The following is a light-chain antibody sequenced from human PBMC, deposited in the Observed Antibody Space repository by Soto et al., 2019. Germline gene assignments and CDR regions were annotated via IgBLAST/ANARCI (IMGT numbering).Light chain of an antibody. V-gene: IGKV3-15*01. CDR2: GAS. CDR3: QQYNDWPPA. Sequence: EIVVTQSPATLSVSPGERATLSCRASQSLSSNIAWYQQKPGQAPRLLIHGASTRATGIPARFSGSGSGTEFTLTISSLQSEDFAVYYCQQYNDWPPAFGQGTKLEIK. CDR1: QSLSSN. J-gene: IGKJ2*01.